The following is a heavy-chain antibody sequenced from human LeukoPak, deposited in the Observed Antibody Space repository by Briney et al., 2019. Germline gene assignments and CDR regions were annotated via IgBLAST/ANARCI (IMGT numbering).Heavy chain of an antibody. V-gene: IGHV1-2*02. Sequence: ASVKVSCKASGYTFTGYYMHWVRQAPGQGLEWMGWINPNSGGTNYAQKFQGRVTMTRDTSISTAYMELSRLRSDDTAVYYCARDCGWYAQLFRFDPWGQGTLVTVSS. CDR3: ARDCGWYAQLFRFDP. J-gene: IGHJ5*02. CDR2: INPNSGGT. D-gene: IGHD6-19*01. CDR1: GYTFTGYY.